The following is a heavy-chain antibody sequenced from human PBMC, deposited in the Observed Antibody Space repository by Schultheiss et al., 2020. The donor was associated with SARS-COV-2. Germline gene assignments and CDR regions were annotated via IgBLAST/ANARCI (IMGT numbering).Heavy chain of an antibody. CDR3: ASLRPVAGSPVHWFDP. V-gene: IGHV4-39*07. J-gene: IGHJ5*02. D-gene: IGHD6-19*01. Sequence: SGPTLVKPTQTLTLTCTFSGFSLSTSGVGVGWIRQPPGKGLEWIGEINHSGSTNYNPSLKSRVTISVDTSKNQFSLKLSSVTAADTAVYYCASLRPVAGSPVHWFDPWGQGTLVTVSS. CDR2: INHSGST. CDR1: GFSLSTSGVG.